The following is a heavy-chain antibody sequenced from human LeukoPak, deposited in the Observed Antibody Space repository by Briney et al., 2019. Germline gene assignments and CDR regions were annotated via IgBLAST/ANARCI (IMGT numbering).Heavy chain of an antibody. J-gene: IGHJ4*02. D-gene: IGHD6-13*01. CDR2: ISAYNGNT. Sequence: ASVKVSCKASGYTFSSYGISWVRQAPGQGLEWMGWISAYNGNTYYAQNLQGRVTMTTDTSTSTAYMEVRSLRSDDTAVYYCARGGPAAGRFDYWGQGTLVTVSS. CDR1: GYTFSSYG. CDR3: ARGGPAAGRFDY. V-gene: IGHV1-18*01.